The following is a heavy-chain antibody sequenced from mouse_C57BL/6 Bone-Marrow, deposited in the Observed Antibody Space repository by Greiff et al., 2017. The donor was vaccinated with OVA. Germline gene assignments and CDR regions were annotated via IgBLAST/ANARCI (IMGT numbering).Heavy chain of an antibody. J-gene: IGHJ4*01. Sequence: VMLVESGPGLVQPSQSLSITCTVSGFSLTSYGVHWVRQSPGKGLEWLGVIWSGGSTDYNAAFISRLSISKDNSKSQVFFKMNSLQADDTAIYYCARNRGRGDYAMDYWGQGTSVTVSS. CDR2: IWSGGST. CDR1: GFSLTSYG. CDR3: ARNRGRGDYAMDY. D-gene: IGHD3-3*01. V-gene: IGHV2-2*01.